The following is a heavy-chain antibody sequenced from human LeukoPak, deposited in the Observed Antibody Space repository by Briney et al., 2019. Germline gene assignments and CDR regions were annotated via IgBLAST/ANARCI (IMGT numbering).Heavy chain of an antibody. CDR1: GFTFGDYA. CDR2: IRSKAYGGTT. CDR3: TRVRYYDSRDDAFDI. J-gene: IGHJ3*02. D-gene: IGHD3-22*01. V-gene: IGHV3-49*04. Sequence: GGSLRLSCTASGFTFGDYAMSWVRQAPGKGLEWVGFIRSKAYGGTTEYAASVKGRFTISRDDSKSIAYLQINSLKTEDTAVYYCTRVRYYDSRDDAFDIWGQGTMVTVSS.